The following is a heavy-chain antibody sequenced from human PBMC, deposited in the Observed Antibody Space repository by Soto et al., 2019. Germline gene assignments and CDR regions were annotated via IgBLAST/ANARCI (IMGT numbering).Heavy chain of an antibody. CDR3: ARGMTTVTTFDF. CDR2: IYHSGST. D-gene: IGHD4-17*01. V-gene: IGHV4-30-2*01. Sequence: QRQLQESGSGLVKPLQTLSLTCAVSGGSISSGGYSCNWIRQPPGKGLEWIGYIYHSGSTYYNPSLKSRVTISVDRSKNQFSLKLSSVTAADTAVYYCARGMTTVTTFDFWGQGTLVTVSS. CDR1: GGSISSGGYS. J-gene: IGHJ4*02.